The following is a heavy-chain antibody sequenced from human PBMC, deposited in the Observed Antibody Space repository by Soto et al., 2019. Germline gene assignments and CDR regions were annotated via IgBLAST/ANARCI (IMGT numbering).Heavy chain of an antibody. V-gene: IGHV5-51*01. CDR3: ARREYCGGGSCQRAYDI. Sequence: PGESLKISCQGSGYSFTSYWIGWVRQMPGKGLEWMGIIYPGDSNTRYSPSFQGQVTISADKYITTAHLQWSSLKASDTAMYYCARREYCGGGSCQRAYDIWGQGKMVTVSS. CDR1: GYSFTSYW. CDR2: IYPGDSNT. D-gene: IGHD2-15*01. J-gene: IGHJ3*02.